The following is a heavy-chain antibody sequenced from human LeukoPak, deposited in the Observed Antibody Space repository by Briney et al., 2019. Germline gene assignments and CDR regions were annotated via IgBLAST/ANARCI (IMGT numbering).Heavy chain of an antibody. Sequence: SETLSLTCAVYGGSFSGYYWSWIRQPPGKGLEWIGEINHSGSTNYNPSLKSRVTISVDTSKNQFSLKLSSVTAADTAVYYCATGRVLATAMDNTRYYFDYWGQGTLVTVSS. CDR2: INHSGST. V-gene: IGHV4-34*01. CDR3: ATGRVLATAMDNTRYYFDY. CDR1: GGSFSGYY. J-gene: IGHJ4*02. D-gene: IGHD5-18*01.